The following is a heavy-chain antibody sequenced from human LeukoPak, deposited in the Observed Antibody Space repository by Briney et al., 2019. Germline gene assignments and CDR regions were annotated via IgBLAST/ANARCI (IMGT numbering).Heavy chain of an antibody. CDR1: GFTVSSNY. Sequence: GGSLRLSCAASGFTVSSNYMSWVRQAPGKGLEWVSAISGSGGSTYYADSVKGRFTISRDNSKNTLYLQMNSLRAEDTAVYYCAKIYDSSGYFPDAFDIWGQGTMVTVSS. D-gene: IGHD3-22*01. V-gene: IGHV3-23*01. CDR3: AKIYDSSGYFPDAFDI. J-gene: IGHJ3*02. CDR2: ISGSGGST.